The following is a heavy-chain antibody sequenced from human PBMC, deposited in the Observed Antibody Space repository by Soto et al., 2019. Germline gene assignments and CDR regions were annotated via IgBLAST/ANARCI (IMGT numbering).Heavy chain of an antibody. D-gene: IGHD6-6*01. CDR1: GGSISSGGYY. CDR3: AREASIAARPKLDV. Sequence: SETLSLTCTVSGGSISSGGYYWSWIRQHPGKGLEWIGYIYYSGSTYYNPSLKSRVTISVDTSKNQFSLKLSSVTAADTAVYYCAREASIAARPKLDVWGQGTTVTVSS. J-gene: IGHJ6*02. CDR2: IYYSGST. V-gene: IGHV4-31*03.